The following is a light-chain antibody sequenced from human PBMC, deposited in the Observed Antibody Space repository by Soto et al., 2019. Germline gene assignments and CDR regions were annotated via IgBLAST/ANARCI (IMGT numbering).Light chain of an antibody. CDR3: QQYNNWPLT. V-gene: IGKV3D-15*01. CDR2: GAS. CDR1: QTVSSN. Sequence: EIILTQSPDTLSLSPGERATLSCRASQTVSSNYLAWCQQRPGQAPRLLIYGASTRAAGIPDRFSGSGSGTDFTLTIHNLQSEDFAIYYCQQYNNWPLTFGGGTKVDI. J-gene: IGKJ4*01.